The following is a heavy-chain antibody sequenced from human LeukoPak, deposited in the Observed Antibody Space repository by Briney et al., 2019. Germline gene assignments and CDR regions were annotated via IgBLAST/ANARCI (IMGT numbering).Heavy chain of an antibody. J-gene: IGHJ4*02. CDR3: ARAHYSGSFGY. CDR2: INWNGGST. CDR1: GFIFDDYG. V-gene: IGHV3-20*04. Sequence: PGGPLRLSCAASGFIFDDYGMSWVRQAPGKGLEWVPGINWNGGSTGYADSVKGRFTISRDNAKNSLYLQMNSLRAEDTALYYCARAHYSGSFGYWGQGTLVTVSS. D-gene: IGHD1-26*01.